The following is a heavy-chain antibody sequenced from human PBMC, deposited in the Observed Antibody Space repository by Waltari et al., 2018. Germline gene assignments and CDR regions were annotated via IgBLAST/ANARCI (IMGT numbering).Heavy chain of an antibody. V-gene: IGHV5-51*01. J-gene: IGHJ6*02. CDR2: IDPGGSDT. CDR1: GYSFTSYW. CDR3: ARRSSTSFEAVPHYGMDV. D-gene: IGHD2-2*01. Sequence: EVQLVQSGAEVKKPGESLKISCKGSGYSFTSYWIGWVRQMPGKGLEWMGIIDPGGSDTRDSPSFQGQVTISADKSISTAYLQWSSLKASDTAMYYCARRSSTSFEAVPHYGMDVWGQGTTVTVSS.